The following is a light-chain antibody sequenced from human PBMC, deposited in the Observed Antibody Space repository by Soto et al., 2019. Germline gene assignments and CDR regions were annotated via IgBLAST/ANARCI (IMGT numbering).Light chain of an antibody. Sequence: VLTQPPSASGTPGQRVTISCSGSSSNIGTNTVNWYQQLPGTAPKLLIYDNNHRPSGVPDRFSGSKSGTSASLAISGLQSEPEADYYCAAWDDSLNGWVFGGGTKLTVL. CDR1: SSNIGTNT. J-gene: IGLJ3*02. CDR2: DNN. CDR3: AAWDDSLNGWV. V-gene: IGLV1-44*01.